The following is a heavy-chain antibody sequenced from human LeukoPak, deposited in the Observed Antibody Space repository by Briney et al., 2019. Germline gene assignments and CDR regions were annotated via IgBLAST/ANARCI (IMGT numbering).Heavy chain of an antibody. CDR2: ISYSGST. V-gene: IGHV4-59*08. D-gene: IGHD3-22*01. J-gene: IGHJ2*01. CDR3: ARRGNYYASSGYYHHWYFDL. Sequence: SETLSLTCTVSGGSISNYYWSCVRQPPGKALECIGYISYSGSTNYNPSLKSPVTISVDTSKNQFSLKLSSVTAADTAVYYCARRGNYYASSGYYHHWYFDLWGPGTLVTVSS. CDR1: GGSISNYY.